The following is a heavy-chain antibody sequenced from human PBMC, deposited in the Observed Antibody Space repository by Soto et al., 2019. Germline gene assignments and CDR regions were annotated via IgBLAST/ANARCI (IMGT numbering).Heavy chain of an antibody. CDR3: AREGPAPYSYYGMDV. J-gene: IGHJ6*02. CDR1: GYSFTTYG. CDR2: ISGYNGNT. V-gene: IGHV1-18*01. Sequence: QVQLVQSRGEVKKPGASVKVSCKTSGYSFTTYGISWVRQAPGQGLEWMGWISGYNGNTNYAQNLQGRVTMTTDTSTSTAYRELRSLRSDDTAVYYCAREGPAPYSYYGMDVWGQGSTVTVSS.